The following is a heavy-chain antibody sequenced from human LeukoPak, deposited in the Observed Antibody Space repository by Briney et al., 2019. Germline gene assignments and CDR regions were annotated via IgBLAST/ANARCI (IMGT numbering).Heavy chain of an antibody. CDR2: INPSGGST. V-gene: IGHV1-46*01. Sequence: ASVKVSCKASGYTFTGYYMHWVRQAHGQGLEWMGIINPSGGSTSYAQKFQGRVTMTRDTSTSTVYMELSSLRSEDTAVYYCAREGVRYFDWLLSYFDLWGRGTLVTVSS. D-gene: IGHD3-9*01. CDR1: GYTFTGYY. J-gene: IGHJ2*01. CDR3: AREGVRYFDWLLSYFDL.